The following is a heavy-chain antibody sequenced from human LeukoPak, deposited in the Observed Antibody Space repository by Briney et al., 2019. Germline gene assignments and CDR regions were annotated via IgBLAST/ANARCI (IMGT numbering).Heavy chain of an antibody. CDR1: GGSISSYY. CDR2: IYTSGST. J-gene: IGHJ4*02. CDR3: ARVGKGSSWYYFDY. D-gene: IGHD6-13*01. V-gene: IGHV4-4*07. Sequence: SSETLSLTCTVSGGSISSYYWSWIRQPAGKGLEWIGRIYTSGSTNYNPSLKSRVTMSVDTSKNQFSLKLSSVTAADTAVYYCARVGKGSSWYYFDYWGQGTLVTVSS.